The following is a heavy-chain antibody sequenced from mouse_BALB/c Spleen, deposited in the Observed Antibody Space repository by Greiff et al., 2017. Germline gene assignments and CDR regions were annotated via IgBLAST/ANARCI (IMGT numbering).Heavy chain of an antibody. Sequence: EVMLVESGPSLVKPSQTLSLTCSVTGDSITSGYWNWIRKFPGNKLEYMGYISYSGSTYYNPSLKSRISITRDTSKNQYYLQLNSVTTEDTATYYCARYYYGSSWYFDVWGAGTTVTVS. J-gene: IGHJ1*01. CDR1: GDSITSGY. CDR2: ISYSGST. V-gene: IGHV3-8*02. D-gene: IGHD1-1*01. CDR3: ARYYYGSSWYFDV.